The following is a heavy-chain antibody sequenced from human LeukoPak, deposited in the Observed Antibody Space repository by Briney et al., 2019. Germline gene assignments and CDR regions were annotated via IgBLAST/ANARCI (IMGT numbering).Heavy chain of an antibody. Sequence: SETLSLTCTVSGGSISSGGYYWSWIRQHPGKGLEWIGYIYYSGSTYYNPSLKSRVTISVDTSKNQFSLKLSSVTAADTAVYYCAREHSSGYLNWFDPWGQGILVTVSS. J-gene: IGHJ5*02. CDR3: AREHSSGYLNWFDP. CDR2: IYYSGST. D-gene: IGHD3-22*01. V-gene: IGHV4-31*03. CDR1: GGSISSGGYY.